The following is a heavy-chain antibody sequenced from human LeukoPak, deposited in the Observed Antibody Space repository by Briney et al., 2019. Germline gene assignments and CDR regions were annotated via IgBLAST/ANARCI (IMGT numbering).Heavy chain of an antibody. Sequence: SETLSLTCSVSGDSFVDYYWSWIRQAPGKGLEWIGYIYYTVDTNYNPSPQSRVTISVDISKKQFSLRQTSVPAADTAVYYCARRRYYDSSGYNPIYYVDYWGQGILVTVSS. J-gene: IGHJ4*02. CDR2: IYYTVDT. D-gene: IGHD3-22*01. V-gene: IGHV4-59*01. CDR1: GDSFVDYY. CDR3: ARRRYYDSSGYNPIYYVDY.